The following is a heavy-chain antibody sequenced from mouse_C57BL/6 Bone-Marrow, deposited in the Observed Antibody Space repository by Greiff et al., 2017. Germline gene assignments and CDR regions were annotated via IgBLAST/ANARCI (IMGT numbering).Heavy chain of an antibody. D-gene: IGHD1-1*01. CDR3: AILLLRFYYAMDY. CDR1: GYTFTSYW. Sequence: QVQLQQPGAELVKPGASVKMSCKASGYTFTSYWITWVKQRPGQGLEWIGDIYPGSGSTNYNEKFKSKATLTVGTSSSTAYMQLSSLPSEDSAVYYCAILLLRFYYAMDYWGQGTSVTVSS. J-gene: IGHJ4*01. CDR2: IYPGSGST. V-gene: IGHV1-55*01.